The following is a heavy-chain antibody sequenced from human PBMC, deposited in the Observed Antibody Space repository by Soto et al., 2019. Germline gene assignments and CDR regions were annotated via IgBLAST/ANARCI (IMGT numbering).Heavy chain of an antibody. V-gene: IGHV3-74*01. D-gene: IGHD2-21*02. J-gene: IGHJ3*01. CDR3: VRGDKGGFDL. Sequence: EVQLVESEGGLVQRGGSLRLSCAASGFTFNSYWMHWVRQAPGQGLMWVSHIQNDGSRTTYADSVKGRFTISRDNAKNTLYLQMNSLRAEDTAVYYCVRGDKGGFDLWGQGTTVTVLS. CDR2: IQNDGSRT. CDR1: GFTFNSYW.